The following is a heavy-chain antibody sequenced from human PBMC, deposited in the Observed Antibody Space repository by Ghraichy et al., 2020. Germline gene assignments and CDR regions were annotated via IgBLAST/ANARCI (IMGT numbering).Heavy chain of an antibody. CDR3: AKGPQYYDFWSLDY. V-gene: IGHV3-23*01. CDR1: GFTFSSYA. Sequence: GSLRLSCAASGFTFSSYAMSWVRQAPGKGLEWVSAISGSGGSTYYADSVKGRFTISRDNSKNTLYLQMNSLRAEDTAVYYCAKGPQYYDFWSLDYWGQGTLVTVSS. D-gene: IGHD3-3*01. CDR2: ISGSGGST. J-gene: IGHJ4*02.